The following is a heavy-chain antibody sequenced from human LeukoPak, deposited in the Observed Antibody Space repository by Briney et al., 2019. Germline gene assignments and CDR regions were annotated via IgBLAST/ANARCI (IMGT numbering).Heavy chain of an antibody. V-gene: IGHV4-59*01. J-gene: IGHJ3*02. CDR1: GGSISSYY. CDR3: ARVGASVWHAFDI. Sequence: PSETLSLTCTVSGGSISSYYWSWIRQPPGNGLEWIGYIYYSGSTNYNPSLKSRVTISVDTSKNQFSLKLSSVTAADTAVYYCARVGASVWHAFDIWGQGTMVTVSS. D-gene: IGHD3-16*01. CDR2: IYYSGST.